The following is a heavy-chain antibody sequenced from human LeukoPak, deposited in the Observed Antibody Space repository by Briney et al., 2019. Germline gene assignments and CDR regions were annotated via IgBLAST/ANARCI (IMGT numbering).Heavy chain of an antibody. CDR2: ISCDGSNK. CDR1: GFTFSSYG. D-gene: IGHD6-13*01. Sequence: GGSLTLSCAASGFTFSSYGMHWVRQAPGKGVEWVAVISCDGSNKYYADSVKGRFTISRDNSKNTLYLQMNSLRAEDTAVYYCAKAFSSSRYGGIDYWGQGTLVTVSS. CDR3: AKAFSSSRYGGIDY. J-gene: IGHJ4*02. V-gene: IGHV3-30*18.